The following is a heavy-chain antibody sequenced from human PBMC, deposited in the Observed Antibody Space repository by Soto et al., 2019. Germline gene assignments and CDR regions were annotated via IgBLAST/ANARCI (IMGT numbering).Heavy chain of an antibody. D-gene: IGHD3-3*01. CDR2: INHSGST. CDR3: VRSRFGVVIIVDY. Sequence: QVQLQQWGAGLLKPSETLSLTCAVYGGSFSGYYWSWIRQPPGKGLEWIGEINHSGSTNYNPSLKSRVTISVDPSKNQFSLKLSSVTAADTAVYYCVRSRFGVVIIVDYWGQGTLVTVSS. V-gene: IGHV4-34*01. J-gene: IGHJ4*02. CDR1: GGSFSGYY.